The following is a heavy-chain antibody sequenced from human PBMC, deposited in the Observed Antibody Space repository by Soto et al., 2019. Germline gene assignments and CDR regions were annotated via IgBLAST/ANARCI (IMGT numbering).Heavy chain of an antibody. D-gene: IGHD6-6*01. Sequence: QVQLVQSGAEVKKPGASVKVSCKASGYTFTSYDINWVRQATGQGLEWMGWMNPNSGNTGYAQKSQGRVTMTRNTYISTAYMELSSLRSEDTAVYYCAVMELVPAWFDPWGQGTLVTVSS. V-gene: IGHV1-8*01. J-gene: IGHJ5*02. CDR2: MNPNSGNT. CDR3: AVMELVPAWFDP. CDR1: GYTFTSYD.